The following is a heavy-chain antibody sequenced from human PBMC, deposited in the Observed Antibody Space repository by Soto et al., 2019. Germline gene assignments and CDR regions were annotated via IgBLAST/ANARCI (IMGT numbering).Heavy chain of an antibody. D-gene: IGHD3-22*01. Sequence: PGGSMRLSCAASGFTFSSYTMHWVRQAPGKGLVWVSRINSDGSSTSYADSVKGRFTISRDNAKNTLYLQMNSLRAEGTAVYYCARASYYYASSGYYLYYFDYWAQGTLVTVSS. CDR2: INSDGSST. V-gene: IGHV3-74*01. CDR1: GFTFSSYT. CDR3: ARASYYYASSGYYLYYFDY. J-gene: IGHJ4*02.